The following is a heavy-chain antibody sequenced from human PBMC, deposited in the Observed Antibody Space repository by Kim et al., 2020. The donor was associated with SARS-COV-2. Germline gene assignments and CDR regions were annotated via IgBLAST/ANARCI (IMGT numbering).Heavy chain of an antibody. J-gene: IGHJ4*02. CDR3: VRDFDY. V-gene: IGHV3-7*01. Sequence: KKDGSTTHYVDSVKGRFTISRDNAKNSLFLQMNRLRGEDTAVYHCVRDFDYWGQGTLVTVSS. CDR2: KKDGSTT.